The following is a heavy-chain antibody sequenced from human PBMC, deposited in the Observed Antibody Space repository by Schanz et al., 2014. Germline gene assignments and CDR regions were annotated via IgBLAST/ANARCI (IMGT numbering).Heavy chain of an antibody. CDR3: ARDRAPEPYSSRWSAQDY. Sequence: QVQLVESGGGVVQPGGSLRLSCAASGFTFSSYGMHWVRQAPGKGLEWVAVISYDGSNKYYADSVKGRFTISRDISKNTLYLQMNSLRAEDTAVYYCARDRAPEPYSSRWSAQDYWGQGTLVTVSS. CDR1: GFTFSSYG. D-gene: IGHD6-13*01. CDR2: ISYDGSNK. J-gene: IGHJ4*02. V-gene: IGHV3-30*19.